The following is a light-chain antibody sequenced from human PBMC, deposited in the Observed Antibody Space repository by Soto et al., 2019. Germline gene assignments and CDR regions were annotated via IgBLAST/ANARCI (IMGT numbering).Light chain of an antibody. CDR3: QQYNSYYT. V-gene: IGKV1-5*03. J-gene: IGKJ2*01. CDR1: QSISNW. Sequence: DITITPSPAPLSASVGASGPITCRASQSISNWLAWYQQKPGKAPQLLIYMASSLESGVPSRFSGSGSGTEFTLTISSLQPDDFATYYCQQYNSYYTFGQGTEVEI. CDR2: MAS.